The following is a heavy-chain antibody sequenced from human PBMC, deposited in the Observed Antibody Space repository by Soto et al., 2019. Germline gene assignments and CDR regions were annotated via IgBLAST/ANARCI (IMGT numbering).Heavy chain of an antibody. J-gene: IGHJ4*02. D-gene: IGHD5-18*01. CDR1: GGSISSGGYY. CDR2: IYHSGST. Sequence: SETLSLTCTVSGGSISSGGYYWSWIRQHPGKGLEWIGYIYHSGSTYYNPSLKSRVTISVDTSKNQFSLKLSSVTAADTAVYYCAREDSYGPFDYWGQGTLVTVSS. CDR3: AREDSYGPFDY. V-gene: IGHV4-31*03.